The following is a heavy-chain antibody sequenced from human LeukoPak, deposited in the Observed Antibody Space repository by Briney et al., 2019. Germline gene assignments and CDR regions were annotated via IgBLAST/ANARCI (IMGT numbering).Heavy chain of an antibody. V-gene: IGHV1-8*01. CDR1: GYTFTSYD. J-gene: IGHJ3*01. CDR3: ARERGWEHQGGMDV. D-gene: IGHD1-26*01. CDR2: MNPNSGNT. Sequence: ASVKVSCKASGYTFTSYDINWVRQATGQGLEWMGWMNPNSGNTGYAQKFQGRVTMTRNTSISTAYMELSSLRSEDTAVYYCARERGWEHQGGMDVWGQGTMVTVSS.